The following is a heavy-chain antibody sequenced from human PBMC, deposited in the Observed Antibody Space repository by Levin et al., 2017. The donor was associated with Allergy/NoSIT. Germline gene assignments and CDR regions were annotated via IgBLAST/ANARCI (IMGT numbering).Heavy chain of an antibody. CDR3: AREPLSAALMAFDY. D-gene: IGHD6-13*01. CDR2: INHSGST. CDR1: GGSFSGYY. J-gene: IGHJ4*02. Sequence: GSLRLSCAVYGGSFSGYYWSWIRQPPGKGLEWIGEINHSGSTNYNPSLKNRVTISVDTSKNQFSLTLSSMTAADTAVYYCAREPLSAALMAFDYWGQGTLVTVSS. V-gene: IGHV4-34*01.